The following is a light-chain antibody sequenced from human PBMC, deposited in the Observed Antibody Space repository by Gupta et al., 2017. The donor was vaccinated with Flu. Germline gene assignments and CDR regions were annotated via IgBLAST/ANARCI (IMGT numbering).Light chain of an antibody. J-gene: IGKJ2*01. CDR1: QIISNW. CDR2: KAS. Sequence: RSTLSASVGDRVTITCRASQIISNWLAWFQQKPGKAPKLLIYKASSLESGVPSRFSGSGSGTEFTLTISSLQPDDFATYYCQHDKSYPYTFGQGTKLEIK. V-gene: IGKV1-5*03. CDR3: QHDKSYPYT.